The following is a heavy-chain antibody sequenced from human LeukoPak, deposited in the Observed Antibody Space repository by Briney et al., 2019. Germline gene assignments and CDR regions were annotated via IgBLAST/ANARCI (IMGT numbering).Heavy chain of an antibody. J-gene: IGHJ4*02. CDR3: ARAHLRRHNFDY. CDR2: IYPSGST. V-gene: IGHV4-4*08. Sequence: SETLSLTCTVSGGSISKYYWSWIRQPPGKGLKWIGYIYPSGSTHYNPSLKSRVTISLDTSKNHFSLNLSSVTAADTAVYYCARAHLRRHNFDYWGQGTLVTVSS. CDR1: GGSISKYY.